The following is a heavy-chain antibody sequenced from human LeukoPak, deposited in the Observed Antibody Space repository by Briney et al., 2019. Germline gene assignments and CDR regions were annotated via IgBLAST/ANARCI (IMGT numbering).Heavy chain of an antibody. CDR2: IIPIFGTA. Sequence: ASVKVSCKASGGTFSSYAISWVRQAPGQGLEWMGGIIPIFGTANYAQKFQGRVTITADKSTSTAYMELSSLRSEDTAVYYCARDYTSPYSSSWYEADYYYGMDVWGQGTTVTVSS. CDR1: GGTFSSYA. CDR3: ARDYTSPYSSSWYEADYYYGMDV. V-gene: IGHV1-69*06. D-gene: IGHD6-13*01. J-gene: IGHJ6*02.